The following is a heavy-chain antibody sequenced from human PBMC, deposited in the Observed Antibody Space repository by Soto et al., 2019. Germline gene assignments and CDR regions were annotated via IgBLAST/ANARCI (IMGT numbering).Heavy chain of an antibody. CDR3: ARDSVTIFGVAIKDYYYGMDV. Sequence: ASVKVSCKASGYTITSYGISWVRQVPGQGLEWMGWISGYNGNTKYAQKFQGRVTMTTDTSTSTAYMVLRSLRSDDTAVFYCARDSVTIFGVAIKDYYYGMDVWGQGTTVTVSS. D-gene: IGHD3-3*01. CDR1: GYTITSYG. CDR2: ISGYNGNT. J-gene: IGHJ6*02. V-gene: IGHV1-18*01.